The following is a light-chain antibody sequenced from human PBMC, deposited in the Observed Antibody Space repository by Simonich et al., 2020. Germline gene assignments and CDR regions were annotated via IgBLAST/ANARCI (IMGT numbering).Light chain of an antibody. Sequence: QSSLTQPASVSGSPGQSITISCTGTSSAVGGYNYVSWYQQNPGKPPKLMIYDVSKRPSGVPDRLSGSKSGNTASLTISGLQAEDEADYYCCSYAGSYTVVFGGGTKLTVL. CDR1: SSAVGGYNY. J-gene: IGLJ2*01. CDR3: CSYAGSYTVV. V-gene: IGLV2-11*01. CDR2: DVS.